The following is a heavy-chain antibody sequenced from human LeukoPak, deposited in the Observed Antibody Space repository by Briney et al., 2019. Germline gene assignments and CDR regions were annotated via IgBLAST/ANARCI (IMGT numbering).Heavy chain of an antibody. V-gene: IGHV4-4*07. CDR2: IYTSGST. J-gene: IGHJ5*02. CDR1: GGSISSYY. Sequence: SETLSPTCTVSGGSISSYYWSWIRQPAGKGLEWIGRIYTSGSTNYNPSLKSRVTMSVDTSKNQFSLKLSSVTAADTAVYYCARDGIVVVPAAIAANWFDPWGQGTLVTVSS. CDR3: ARDGIVVVPAAIAANWFDP. D-gene: IGHD2-2*01.